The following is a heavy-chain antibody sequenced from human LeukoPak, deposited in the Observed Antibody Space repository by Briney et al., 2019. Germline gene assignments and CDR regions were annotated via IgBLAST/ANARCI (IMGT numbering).Heavy chain of an antibody. J-gene: IGHJ4*02. V-gene: IGHV3-74*01. CDR1: GFSFSKYW. D-gene: IGHD3-16*01. CDR2: IKEDGTYT. CDR3: ARDFNMGITPGDDFDF. Sequence: GGSLRLSCAASGFSFSKYWMHWVRQTPGEGLVWVARIKEDGTYTSYADSAKGRFTISRDNARNTVFLQMNSLRAEDTAVYYCARDFNMGITPGDDFDFWGQGTLVTVSS.